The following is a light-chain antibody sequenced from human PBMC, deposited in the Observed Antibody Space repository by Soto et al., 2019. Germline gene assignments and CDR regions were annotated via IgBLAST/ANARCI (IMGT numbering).Light chain of an antibody. CDR3: QQRLKLVT. CDR2: DAS. Sequence: EIVLTQSPATLSLSPGDRATLSCRASQSVGDYLAWYQRKPGQPPRLLIYDASKRATGIPARFSGSGSGTVFTLTISSLEPEDVALYCCQQRLKLVTFGGGTEVEIK. J-gene: IGKJ4*01. CDR1: QSVGDY. V-gene: IGKV3-11*01.